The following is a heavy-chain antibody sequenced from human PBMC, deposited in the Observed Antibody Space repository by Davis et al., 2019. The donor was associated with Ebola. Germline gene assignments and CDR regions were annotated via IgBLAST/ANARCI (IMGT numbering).Heavy chain of an antibody. V-gene: IGHV5-51*01. CDR1: GNSFSSHW. D-gene: IGHD1-20*01. CDR2: IFTGDSDT. J-gene: IGHJ3*02. Sequence: GESLKISCPDSGNSFSSHWIGWVRQMPGKGLEWMGIIFTGDSDTRYRPSFRGQVTISADTSFKTALLQWSSLKASDTARYYCATLRRTITGMDDGFDIWGQGTMVTVSS. CDR3: ATLRRTITGMDDGFDI.